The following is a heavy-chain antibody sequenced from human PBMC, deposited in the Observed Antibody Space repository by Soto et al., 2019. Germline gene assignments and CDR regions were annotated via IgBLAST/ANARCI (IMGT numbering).Heavy chain of an antibody. V-gene: IGHV1-69*02. CDR1: GGTFNTYT. D-gene: IGHD3-10*01. Sequence: QVQLVQSGAEVKKPGSSVKVSCTASGGTFNTYTINWVRQAPGQRPEWVGRVNPIVVMSRSASKFQGRVTLTADKSTSRAYMDLTSLKSEDTAVYYCATSYGSGSTHFDSWGQGTLVTVSS. J-gene: IGHJ4*02. CDR2: VNPIVVMS. CDR3: ATSYGSGSTHFDS.